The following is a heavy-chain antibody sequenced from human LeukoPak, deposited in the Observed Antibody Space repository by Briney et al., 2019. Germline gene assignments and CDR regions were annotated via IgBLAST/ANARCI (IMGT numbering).Heavy chain of an antibody. CDR3: VRDPSCSGGGCYYYYGMDV. Sequence: GGSLRLSCAASGFTFSGSAMHWVRQAPGKGLEWVAVISYDGSNKYYADSVRGRFTISRDNSKNTLYLQMNSLRADDTAIYYCVRDPSCSGGGCYYYYGMDVWGQGTTVTVSS. CDR2: ISYDGSNK. CDR1: GFTFSGSA. V-gene: IGHV3-30*04. D-gene: IGHD2-15*01. J-gene: IGHJ6*02.